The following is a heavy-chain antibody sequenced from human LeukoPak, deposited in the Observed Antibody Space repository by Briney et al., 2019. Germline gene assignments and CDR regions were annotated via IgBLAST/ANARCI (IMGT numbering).Heavy chain of an antibody. CDR3: ARRPPSTH. CDR1: GGSFSGYY. V-gene: IGHV4-34*01. Sequence: SETLSLTCAVYGGSFSGYYWSWIRQPPGKGLEWIGEINHSGSTNYNPSLKSRVTISVDTSKNQFSLKLSSVTAADTAVYYCARRPPSTHWGQGTLVTVSS. CDR2: INHSGST. J-gene: IGHJ4*02.